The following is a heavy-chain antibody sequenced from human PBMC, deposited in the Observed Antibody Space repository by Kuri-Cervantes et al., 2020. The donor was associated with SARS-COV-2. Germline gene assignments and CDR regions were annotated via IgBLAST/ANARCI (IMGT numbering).Heavy chain of an antibody. CDR1: GRSISSGPYY. CDR2: IHTGGST. Sequence: SETLSLTCTLAGRSISSGPYYWCWIRQPARKGLEWIGYIHTGGSTNYNPPLKSRVTISVDTTKNQFSLKLSSVTAADTAEYYFATLPSCTNGVCYTYYYYYFDVWGKGTTVTVSS. D-gene: IGHD2-8*01. CDR3: ATLPSCTNGVCYTYYYYYFDV. J-gene: IGHJ6*03. V-gene: IGHV4-61*09.